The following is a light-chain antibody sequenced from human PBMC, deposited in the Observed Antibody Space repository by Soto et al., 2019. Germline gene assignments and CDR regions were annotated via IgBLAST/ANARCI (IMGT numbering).Light chain of an antibody. CDR2: EVS. CDR1: SSDIGGYNY. Sequence: QSALTQPASVSGSPGQSITISCSGTSSDIGGYNYVSWYQQHPGKAPKLIIYEVSNRPSGVSNRFSGSKSANTASLAISGLQPEDEADYYCTSYTSISIGVFGGGTQLTVL. J-gene: IGLJ2*01. CDR3: TSYTSISIGV. V-gene: IGLV2-14*01.